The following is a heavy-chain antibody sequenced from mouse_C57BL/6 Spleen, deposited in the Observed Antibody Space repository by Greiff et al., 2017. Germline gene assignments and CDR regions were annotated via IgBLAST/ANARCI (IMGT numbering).Heavy chain of an antibody. CDR3: ARGRGHYYAMDY. Sequence: EVMLVESEGGLVQPGSSMKLSCTASGFTFSDYYMAWVRQVPEKGLEWVANINYDGSSTYYLDSLKSRFIISRDNAKNILYLQMSSLKSEDTATYYCARGRGHYYAMDYWGQGTSVTVSS. V-gene: IGHV5-16*01. CDR2: INYDGSST. CDR1: GFTFSDYY. J-gene: IGHJ4*01.